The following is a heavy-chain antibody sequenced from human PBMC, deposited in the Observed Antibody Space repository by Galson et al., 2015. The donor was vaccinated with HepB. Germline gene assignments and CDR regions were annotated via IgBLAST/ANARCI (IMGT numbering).Heavy chain of an antibody. CDR1: GYTFTSYD. J-gene: IGHJ6*03. CDR2: MNPNSGNT. D-gene: IGHD2-2*01. Sequence: SVKVSCKASGYTFTSYDINWVRQATGQGLEWMGWMNPNSGNTGYAQKFQGRVTMTRNTSISTAYMELSSLRSEDTAVYYCARGRREVPAATQLVNNYYMDVWGKGTTVTVSS. CDR3: ARGRREVPAATQLVNNYYMDV. V-gene: IGHV1-8*01.